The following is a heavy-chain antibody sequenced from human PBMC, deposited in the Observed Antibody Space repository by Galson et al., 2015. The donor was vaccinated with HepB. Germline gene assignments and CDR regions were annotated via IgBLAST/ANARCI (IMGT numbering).Heavy chain of an antibody. CDR3: ARDSKGVATNL. CDR1: GGTFSNYA. D-gene: IGHD5-12*01. J-gene: IGHJ5*02. V-gene: IGHV1-69*04. Sequence: SVKVSCKASGGTFSNYAVNWVRQAPGQGLEWMGRIIPFVGVTNYAQKFQGRVTFSADTSTSTAYMELGTLRSEDTAVYFCARDSKGVATNLWGQGTLVTVSS. CDR2: IIPFVGVT.